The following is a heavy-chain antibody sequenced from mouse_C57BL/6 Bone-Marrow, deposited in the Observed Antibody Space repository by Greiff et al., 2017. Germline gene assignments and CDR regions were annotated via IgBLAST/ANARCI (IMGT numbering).Heavy chain of an antibody. D-gene: IGHD2-2*01. Sequence: VQLQQSGAELVRPGASVKLSCTASGFNIKDDYMHWVKQRPEQGLEWIGWIDPENGDTEYASKFQGQATITADTSSNTAYLQLSSLTSEDTAVYYCTTFGYEDYWGKGTTLTVSS. CDR3: TTFGYEDY. CDR2: IDPENGDT. CDR1: GFNIKDDY. V-gene: IGHV14-4*01. J-gene: IGHJ2*01.